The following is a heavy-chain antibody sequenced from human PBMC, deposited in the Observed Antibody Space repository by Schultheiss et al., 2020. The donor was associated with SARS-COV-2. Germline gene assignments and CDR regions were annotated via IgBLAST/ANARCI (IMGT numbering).Heavy chain of an antibody. CDR3: AKDTIFGVDPDLIDY. CDR1: GFTVSSYY. CDR2: IYSGGNR. V-gene: IGHV3-53*01. D-gene: IGHD3-3*01. Sequence: GGSLRLSCAASGFTVSSYYMGWVRQPPGKGLEWVSGIYSGGNRYYADSVKGRFSISRDSSKNTLYLQMNSLRAEDTAVYYCAKDTIFGVDPDLIDYWGQGTLVTVSS. J-gene: IGHJ4*02.